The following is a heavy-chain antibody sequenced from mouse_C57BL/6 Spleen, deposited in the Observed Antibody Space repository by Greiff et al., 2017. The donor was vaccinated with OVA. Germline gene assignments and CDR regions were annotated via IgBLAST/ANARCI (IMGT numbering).Heavy chain of an antibody. J-gene: IGHJ1*03. CDR2: ISYDGSN. D-gene: IGHD1-1*01. CDR3: ASHYYGSKGYFDV. CDR1: GYSITSGYY. Sequence: EVKLQESGPGLVKPSQSLSLPCSVTGYSITSGYYWNWIRQFPGNKLEWMGYISYDGSNNYNPSLKNRISITRDTSKNQFFLKLNSVTTEDTATYYCASHYYGSKGYFDVWGTGTTVTVSS. V-gene: IGHV3-6*01.